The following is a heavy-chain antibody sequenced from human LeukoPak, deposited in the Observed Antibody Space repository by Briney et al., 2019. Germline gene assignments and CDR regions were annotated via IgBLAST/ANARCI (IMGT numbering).Heavy chain of an antibody. CDR1: GFTFSKHN. Sequence: GGSLRLSCAASGFTFSKHNMHWVRQAPGKGLGWVALISGDGDNKYYADSVKGRFTISRDNAKNSLYLQMNSLRAEDTAVYYCARTYYYDSSGYYGAFDIWGQGTMVTVSS. CDR3: ARTYYYDSSGYYGAFDI. V-gene: IGHV3-30-3*01. D-gene: IGHD3-22*01. CDR2: ISGDGDNK. J-gene: IGHJ3*02.